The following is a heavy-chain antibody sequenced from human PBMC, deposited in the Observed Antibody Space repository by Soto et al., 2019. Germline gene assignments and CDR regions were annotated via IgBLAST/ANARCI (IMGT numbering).Heavy chain of an antibody. V-gene: IGHV4-59*08. J-gene: IGHJ1*01. D-gene: IGHD4-17*01. Sequence: SETLSLTCTVSGVSISSYYWSWIRQPPGKGLEWIGYIYYSGSTNYNPSLKSRVTISVDTSKNQFSLKLSSVTAADTAVYYCVRHEDGDYGYWGQRTLVPVSS. CDR2: IYYSGST. CDR3: VRHEDGDYGY. CDR1: GVSISSYY.